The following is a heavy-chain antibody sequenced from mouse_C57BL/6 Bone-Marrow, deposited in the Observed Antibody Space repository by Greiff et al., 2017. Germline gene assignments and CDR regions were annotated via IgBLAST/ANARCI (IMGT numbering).Heavy chain of an antibody. CDR3: TRVPYYDKDSFYAMDD. Sequence: EVQLQQSGTVLARPGASVKMSCKTSGYTFTSYWMHWVKQRPGQGLEWIGAIYPGNSDTSYNQKFKGKAKLTAVTSASTAYMRLSSLTNEDSAVXYCTRVPYYDKDSFYAMDDWGQGTSVTVSS. CDR2: IYPGNSDT. CDR1: GYTFTSYW. D-gene: IGHD2-10*01. J-gene: IGHJ4*01. V-gene: IGHV1-5*01.